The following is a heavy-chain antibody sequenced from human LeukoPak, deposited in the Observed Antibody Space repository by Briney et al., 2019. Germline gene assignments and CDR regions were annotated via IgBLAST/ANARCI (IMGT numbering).Heavy chain of an antibody. CDR1: GYTFTGYY. J-gene: IGHJ5*02. V-gene: IGHV1-2*02. D-gene: IGHD3-9*01. Sequence: ASVKVSCKASGYTFTGYYMHWVRQAPGQGFEWMGWINPNSGGTNYAQTVQGRVTMTRDTSISTAYMDLSRLRSDDTAVYYCAKSMTVLRYFDWPSGPFDPWGQGTLVTVSS. CDR2: INPNSGGT. CDR3: AKSMTVLRYFDWPSGPFDP.